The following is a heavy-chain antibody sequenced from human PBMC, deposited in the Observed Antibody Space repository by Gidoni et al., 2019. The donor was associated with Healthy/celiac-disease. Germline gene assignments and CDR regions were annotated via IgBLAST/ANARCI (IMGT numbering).Heavy chain of an antibody. CDR3: ARDSPEIVVVAATLGWYFDL. CDR2: IWYDGSNK. D-gene: IGHD2-15*01. Sequence: QVQLVESGGGVVQPGRSLRLSCAASGFTFSSYGMHWVRQAPGKGLEWVAVIWYDGSNKYYADSVKGRFTISRDNSKNTLYLQMNSLRAEDTAVYYCARDSPEIVVVAATLGWYFDLWGRGTLVTVSS. V-gene: IGHV3-33*01. CDR1: GFTFSSYG. J-gene: IGHJ2*01.